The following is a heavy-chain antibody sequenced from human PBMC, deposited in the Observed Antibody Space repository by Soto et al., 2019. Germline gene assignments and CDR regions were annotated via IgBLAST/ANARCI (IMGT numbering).Heavy chain of an antibody. Sequence: EVQLVESGGGLVQPGRSLRLSCAASGFTFDDYAMDWVRQAPGKGLEWVSGISWNGGDIGYADSVKGRFTISRDNAKNSLYLQMNSLRVEDTALYYCARAANSSVFYGASANWFDPWGRGTLVTVSS. CDR3: ARAANSSVFYGASANWFDP. D-gene: IGHD4-17*01. CDR1: GFTFDDYA. CDR2: ISWNGGDI. J-gene: IGHJ5*02. V-gene: IGHV3-9*01.